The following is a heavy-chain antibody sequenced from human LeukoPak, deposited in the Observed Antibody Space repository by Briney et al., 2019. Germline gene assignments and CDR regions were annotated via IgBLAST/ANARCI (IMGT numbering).Heavy chain of an antibody. V-gene: IGHV4-30-2*01. Sequence: SETLSLTCAVSGGSISSGGYSWSWIRQPPGKGLEWIGYIYHSGSTYYNPSLKSRVTISVDTSKNQFSLKLSSVTAADTAVYYCARGRGGGIIGLWLDFDYWGQGTLVTVSS. J-gene: IGHJ4*02. CDR3: ARGRGGGIIGLWLDFDY. D-gene: IGHD5-18*01. CDR1: GGSISSGGYS. CDR2: IYHSGST.